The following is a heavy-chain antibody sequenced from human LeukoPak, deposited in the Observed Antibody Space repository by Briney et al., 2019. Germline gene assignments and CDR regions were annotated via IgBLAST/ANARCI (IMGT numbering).Heavy chain of an antibody. V-gene: IGHV4-59*01. Sequence: PSETLSLTCTVPGGSISSYYWSWIRQPPGKGLERIGYIYYSGSTYYNPSLKSRVTISVDTSKNQFSLKLSSVTAADTAVYYCARALTYDDYYGADAFDIWGQGTMVTVS. CDR3: ARALTYDDYYGADAFDI. CDR1: GGSISSYY. CDR2: IYYSGST. J-gene: IGHJ3*02. D-gene: IGHD3-16*01.